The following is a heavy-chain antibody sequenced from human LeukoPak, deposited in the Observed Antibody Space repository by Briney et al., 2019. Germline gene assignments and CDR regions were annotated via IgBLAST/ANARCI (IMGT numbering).Heavy chain of an antibody. J-gene: IGHJ4*02. Sequence: ASVKVSCKASGYTFTSYGISWVRQAPGQGLEWMGWISAYNGNTNYAQKLQGRVTMTTDTSTSTAYMELRSLISDDTAVYYCARDFRPTWATITTRFDYWGQGTLVTVSS. CDR1: GYTFTSYG. CDR2: ISAYNGNT. D-gene: IGHD5-12*01. CDR3: ARDFRPTWATITTRFDY. V-gene: IGHV1-18*01.